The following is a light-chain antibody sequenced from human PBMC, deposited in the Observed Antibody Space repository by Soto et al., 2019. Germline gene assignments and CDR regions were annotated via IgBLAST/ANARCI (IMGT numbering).Light chain of an antibody. Sequence: QSALTQPPSASGSPGQSVTISCTGTSSDVGAYKFVSWYQQNSGKAPKLIIYDVTKRPTGVPDRFSGSKSGNTASLTVSGLQAEDEADYYCSSYAGISNYVFGSGTKVTVL. CDR2: DVT. V-gene: IGLV2-8*01. J-gene: IGLJ1*01. CDR3: SSYAGISNYV. CDR1: SSDVGAYKF.